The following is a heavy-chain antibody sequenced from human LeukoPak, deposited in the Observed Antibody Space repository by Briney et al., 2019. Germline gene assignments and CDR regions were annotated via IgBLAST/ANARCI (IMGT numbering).Heavy chain of an antibody. CDR1: GFTFSSYA. Sequence: GGSLRLSCAASGFTFSSYAMHWVRQAPGKGLEWVAVISYDGSNKYYADSVKGRFTISRDNSKNTLYLQMNSLRAEDTAVYYCASSGWYTTEAFDIWGQGTMVTVSS. J-gene: IGHJ3*02. CDR3: ASSGWYTTEAFDI. V-gene: IGHV3-30-3*01. CDR2: ISYDGSNK. D-gene: IGHD6-19*01.